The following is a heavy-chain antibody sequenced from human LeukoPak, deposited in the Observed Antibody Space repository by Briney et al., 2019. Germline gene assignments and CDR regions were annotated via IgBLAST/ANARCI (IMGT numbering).Heavy chain of an antibody. J-gene: IGHJ4*02. CDR3: AKNRVVFNWNYAYYFDY. D-gene: IGHD1-7*01. CDR2: ISYDESNK. V-gene: IGHV3-30*18. Sequence: GGSLRLSCAVSGFTFSDYAMHWVRQVPGKGLEWVAIISYDESNKYYADSVKGRFTISRDNSKNTLYLQMNSLGAEDTAVYYCAKNRVVFNWNYAYYFDYWGQGTLVTVSS. CDR1: GFTFSDYA.